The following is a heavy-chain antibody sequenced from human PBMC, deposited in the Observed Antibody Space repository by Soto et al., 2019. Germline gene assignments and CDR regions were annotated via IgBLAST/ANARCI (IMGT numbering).Heavy chain of an antibody. CDR3: AKGLAGNYYDSSGLIE. CDR2: ISGSGGST. V-gene: IGHV3-23*01. D-gene: IGHD3-22*01. CDR1: GITFSSYA. J-gene: IGHJ4*02. Sequence: GGSLRLSCAASGITFSSYAMSWLRQAPGNGLEWVSAISGSGGSTYYADSVKGRFSISRDNSKNTLYLQMNSLRAEDTAVYYCAKGLAGNYYDSSGLIEWGQGTLVTVSS.